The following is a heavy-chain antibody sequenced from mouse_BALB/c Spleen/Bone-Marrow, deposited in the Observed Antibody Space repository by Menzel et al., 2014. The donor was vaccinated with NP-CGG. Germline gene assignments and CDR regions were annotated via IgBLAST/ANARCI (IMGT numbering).Heavy chain of an antibody. V-gene: IGHV7-3*02. J-gene: IGHJ3*01. Sequence: DVMLVESGGGLVQPGGSLRPSCATSGFTFTDNYMTWVRQPPGKALEWLGFIRNKANGYTTEYSASVKGRFTISRDNSQSILYLQMNTLRAEDSATYYCARDSDWFAYWGQGTLVTVSA. CDR3: ARDSDWFAY. CDR2: IRNKANGYTT. CDR1: GFTFTDNY.